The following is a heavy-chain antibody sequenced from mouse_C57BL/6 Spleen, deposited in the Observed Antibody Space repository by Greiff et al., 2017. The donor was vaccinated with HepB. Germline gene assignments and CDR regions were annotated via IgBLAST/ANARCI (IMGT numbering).Heavy chain of an antibody. CDR3: TTPVYYYGSSSFDY. Sequence: VHVKQSGAELVRPGASVKLSCTASGFNIKDYYMHWVKQRPEQGLEWIGRIDPEDGDTEYAPKFQGKATMTADTSSNTAYLQLSSLTSEDTAVYYCTTPVYYYGSSSFDYWGQGTTLTVSS. V-gene: IGHV14-1*01. J-gene: IGHJ2*01. CDR2: IDPEDGDT. CDR1: GFNIKDYY. D-gene: IGHD1-1*01.